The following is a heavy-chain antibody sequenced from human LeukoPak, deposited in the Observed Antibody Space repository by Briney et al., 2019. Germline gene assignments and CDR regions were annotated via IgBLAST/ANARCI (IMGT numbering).Heavy chain of an antibody. J-gene: IGHJ6*03. CDR2: MNPNSGNT. CDR3: ARVRDDILTGYLYYYYYMDV. D-gene: IGHD3-9*01. Sequence: ASVKVSRKASGYTFTSYGISWVRQATRQGLEWMGWMNPNSGNTGYAQKFQGRVTMTRNTSISTAYMELSSLRSEDTAVYYCARVRDDILTGYLYYYYYMDVWGKGTTVTISS. V-gene: IGHV1-8*02. CDR1: GYTFTSYG.